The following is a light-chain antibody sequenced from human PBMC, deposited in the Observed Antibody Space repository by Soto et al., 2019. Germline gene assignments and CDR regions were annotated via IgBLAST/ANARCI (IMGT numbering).Light chain of an antibody. Sequence: DIVMTQSPDSLAVSLGERATINCKSSQTILYTSNNKNYLVWYQQKPGQPPKLLIYWASTRESGVPDRFSGSGSGTDFTLTIGSLQAEDVAVYYCLQFYSQPYTFGQGTKLEI. CDR1: QTILYTSNNKNY. J-gene: IGKJ2*01. V-gene: IGKV4-1*01. CDR3: LQFYSQPYT. CDR2: WAS.